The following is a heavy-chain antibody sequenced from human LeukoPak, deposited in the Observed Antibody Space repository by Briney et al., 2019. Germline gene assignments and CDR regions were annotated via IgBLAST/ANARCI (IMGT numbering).Heavy chain of an antibody. D-gene: IGHD2-2*01. Sequence: GGSLRLSCAASGFTFSGYWMHWVRQAPGKGLVWVSHIETDGSSTNYADSVKGRFTISRDNAKHTLYLQMDSLRAEDTAIYYCARASSWLEPAALDVWGKGTTVTVSS. J-gene: IGHJ6*04. CDR1: GFTFSGYW. V-gene: IGHV3-74*01. CDR2: IETDGSST. CDR3: ARASSWLEPAALDV.